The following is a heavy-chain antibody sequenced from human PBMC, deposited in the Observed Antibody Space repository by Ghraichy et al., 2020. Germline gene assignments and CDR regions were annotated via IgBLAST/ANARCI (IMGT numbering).Heavy chain of an antibody. CDR2: IYYSGST. CDR3: ARDYGGNSEYFQH. J-gene: IGHJ1*01. CDR1: GGSISSYY. Sequence: QTLSLTCTVSGGSISSYYWSWIRQPPGKGLEWIGYIYYSGSTNYNPSLKSRVTISVDTSKNQFSLKLSSVTAADTAVYYCARDYGGNSEYFQHWGQGTLVTVSS. V-gene: IGHV4-59*01. D-gene: IGHD4-23*01.